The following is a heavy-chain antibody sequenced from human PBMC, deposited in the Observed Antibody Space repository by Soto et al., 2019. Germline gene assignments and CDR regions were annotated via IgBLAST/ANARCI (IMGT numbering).Heavy chain of an antibody. V-gene: IGHV4-39*01. CDR3: ARHRDDYGGQYYYYYYYMDV. Sequence: QLQLQESGPGLVKPSENLSLTCTVSGGSISSSSYYWGWIRQPPGKGLEWIGSIYYSGSTYYIPSLKSRVTISVDTSKNQFSLKLSSVTAADTAVYYCARHRDDYGGQYYYYYYYMDVWGKGTTVTVSS. D-gene: IGHD4-17*01. CDR1: GGSISSSSYY. CDR2: IYYSGST. J-gene: IGHJ6*03.